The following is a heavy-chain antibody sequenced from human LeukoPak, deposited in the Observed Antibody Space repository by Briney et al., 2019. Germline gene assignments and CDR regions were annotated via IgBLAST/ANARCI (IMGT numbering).Heavy chain of an antibody. D-gene: IGHD5-18*01. CDR3: AKDKSGGYSYGGFDY. CDR1: GFTFSSYG. CDR2: ISYDGSNK. Sequence: GGSLRLSCAASGFTFSSYGMHWVRQAPGKGLEWVAVISYDGSNKYYADSVKGRFTYSRDNSKNTLYLQMNSLRAEDTAVYHCAKDKSGGYSYGGFDYWGQGTLVTVSS. V-gene: IGHV3-30*18. J-gene: IGHJ4*02.